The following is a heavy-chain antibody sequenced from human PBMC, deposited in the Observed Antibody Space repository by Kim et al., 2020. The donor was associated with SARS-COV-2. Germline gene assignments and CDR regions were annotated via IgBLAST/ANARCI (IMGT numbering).Heavy chain of an antibody. Sequence: AQKFQGRVTITADESTSTAYMGVSSRRSEDTAVYYCARDLSSGWSGAFDIWGQGTMVTVSS. D-gene: IGHD3-22*01. J-gene: IGHJ3*02. V-gene: IGHV1-69*01. CDR3: ARDLSSGWSGAFDI.